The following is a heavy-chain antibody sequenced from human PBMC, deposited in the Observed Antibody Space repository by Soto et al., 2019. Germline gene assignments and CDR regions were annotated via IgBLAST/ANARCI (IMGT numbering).Heavy chain of an antibody. Sequence: PGGSLRLSCAASGFTFSSYEMNWVRQAPGKGLEWVSYISSSGSTIYYADSVKGRFTISRDNAKNSLYLQMNSLRAEDTAVYYCARKDYYDSSGYYYGPDVFHNWGKGTMVPVS. D-gene: IGHD3-22*01. J-gene: IGHJ3*02. CDR3: ARKDYYDSSGYYYGPDVFHN. CDR1: GFTFSSYE. V-gene: IGHV3-48*03. CDR2: ISSSGSTI.